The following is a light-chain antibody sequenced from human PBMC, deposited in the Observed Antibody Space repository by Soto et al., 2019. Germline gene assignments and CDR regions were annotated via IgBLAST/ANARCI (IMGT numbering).Light chain of an antibody. Sequence: EIVLTQSPATLSLSPGERATLSCRASQSVRSNLAWYQQKPRQAPRLLIYDAYNRATGIPGRFSGSGSGTDFRLTISNLEPEDFAVYYCQQRSNWPWTFGQGDKVEIK. CDR1: QSVRSN. V-gene: IGKV3-11*01. CDR3: QQRSNWPWT. J-gene: IGKJ1*01. CDR2: DAY.